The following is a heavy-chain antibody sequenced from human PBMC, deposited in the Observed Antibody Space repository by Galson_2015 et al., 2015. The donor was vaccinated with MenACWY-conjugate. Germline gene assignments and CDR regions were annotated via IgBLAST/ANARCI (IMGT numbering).Heavy chain of an antibody. CDR2: IKEDQSEK. J-gene: IGHJ4*02. V-gene: IGHV3-7*03. D-gene: IGHD2-15*01. CDR3: AIKSFYCSDTCYSETFDY. CDR1: GFTFSRSW. Sequence: SLRLSCAGSGFTFSRSWMSWVRQAPGTGLEWVASIKEDQSEKYYVDSVKGRFTISRDNAKNLVFLQMNSLRAEDTAVYYCAIKSFYCSDTCYSETFDYWGQGTLVTVSS.